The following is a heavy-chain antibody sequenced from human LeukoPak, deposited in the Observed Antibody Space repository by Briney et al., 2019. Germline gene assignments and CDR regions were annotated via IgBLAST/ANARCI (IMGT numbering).Heavy chain of an antibody. Sequence: GESLRLSCAASGFTFSDYSMNWVRQAPGKGLEWVSYITTSSDTKYYADSVKGRFTISRDNAKNSLYLQMNSLRAEDTAVYYCARPHPNNYDSSGYYSWSDYWGQGTLVTVSS. D-gene: IGHD3-22*01. CDR3: ARPHPNNYDSSGYYSWSDY. CDR1: GFTFSDYS. CDR2: ITTSSDTK. V-gene: IGHV3-48*01. J-gene: IGHJ4*02.